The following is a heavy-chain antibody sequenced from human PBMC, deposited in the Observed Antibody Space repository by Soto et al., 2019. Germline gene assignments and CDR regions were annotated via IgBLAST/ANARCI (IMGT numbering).Heavy chain of an antibody. CDR3: ASSAGWYAVHS. CDR1: GDSVSSPYY. Sequence: QVQLQESGPGLVKPSGTLSLTCAVSGDSVSSPYYWCWVRQPPGKGLEWIGEVFHTGTTRYNPSLRSRVTISMDKSNNQFSLDLSSVTAADTAVYYCASSAGWYAVHSWVPGTLVIVSS. V-gene: IGHV4-4*02. J-gene: IGHJ4*02. D-gene: IGHD2-15*01. CDR2: VFHTGTT.